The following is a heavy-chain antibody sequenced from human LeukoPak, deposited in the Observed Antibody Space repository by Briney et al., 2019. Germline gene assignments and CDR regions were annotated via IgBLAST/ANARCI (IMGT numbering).Heavy chain of an antibody. CDR3: ASSQLSQLLLPYYFDY. Sequence: SETLSLTCTVSGGSISSSSYYWGWIRPPPGKGLEWIGSIYYSGSTYYNPSLKSRVTISVDTSKNQFSLKLSSVTAADTAVYYCASSQLSQLLLPYYFDYWGQGTLVTVSS. CDR2: IYYSGST. D-gene: IGHD2-2*01. CDR1: GGSISSSSYY. V-gene: IGHV4-39*01. J-gene: IGHJ4*02.